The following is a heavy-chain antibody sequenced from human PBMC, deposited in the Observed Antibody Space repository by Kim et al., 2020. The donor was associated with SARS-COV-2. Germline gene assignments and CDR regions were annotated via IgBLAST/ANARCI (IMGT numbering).Heavy chain of an antibody. D-gene: IGHD2-21*02. V-gene: IGHV1-69*13. CDR2: IIPIFGTA. J-gene: IGHJ3*02. CDR1: GGTFSSYA. Sequence: SVKVSCKASGGTFSSYAISWVRQAPGLGLEGMGGIIPIFGTANYAQKFQGRVTITADESTSTAYMELSSLRSEDTAVYYWARQEWYGGNSLHGTFDISGLGTLVTVSS. CDR3: ARQEWYGGNSLHGTFDI.